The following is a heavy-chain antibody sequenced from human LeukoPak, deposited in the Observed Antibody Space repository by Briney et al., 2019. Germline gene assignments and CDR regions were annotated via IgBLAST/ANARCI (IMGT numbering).Heavy chain of an antibody. CDR2: INHSGST. D-gene: IGHD3-10*01. CDR1: GGSFSGYY. Sequence: SETLSLTCAVYGGSFSGYYWSWIRQPPGKGLEWIGEINHSGSTNYNPSLKSRVTISVDTSKNQFSLKLSSVTAADTAVYYCARARWYYGSGSYSLGYWGQGTLVTVSS. J-gene: IGHJ4*02. CDR3: ARARWYYGSGSYSLGY. V-gene: IGHV4-34*01.